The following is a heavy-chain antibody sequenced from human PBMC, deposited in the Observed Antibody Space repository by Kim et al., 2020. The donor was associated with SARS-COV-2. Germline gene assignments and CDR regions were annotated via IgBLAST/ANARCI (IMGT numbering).Heavy chain of an antibody. V-gene: IGHV3-48*02. CDR1: GFTFSAYD. CDR3: VRDRMGGAFYL. Sequence: GGSLRLSCATSGFTFSAYDMNWVRQAPGKGLEWLSFITKSSTTIYYADSVEGRFTISRDNAKNSLFLQMNSLRDEDTALYYCVRDRMGGAFYLWGQRTM. D-gene: IGHD3-16*01. J-gene: IGHJ3*01. CDR2: ITKSSTTI.